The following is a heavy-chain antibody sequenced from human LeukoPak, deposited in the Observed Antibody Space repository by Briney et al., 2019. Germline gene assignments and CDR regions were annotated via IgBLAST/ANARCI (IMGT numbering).Heavy chain of an antibody. Sequence: PGGSLRLSCAASGFTFDDYGMSWVRQAPGKGLEWVSGINWNGGSTGYADSVKGRFTISRDNAKNSLYLQMNSLRAEDTAVYYCARVFYDYVWGSYRTIDYWGQGTLVSVSS. CDR2: INWNGGST. CDR3: ARVFYDYVWGSYRTIDY. CDR1: GFTFDDYG. D-gene: IGHD3-16*02. J-gene: IGHJ4*02. V-gene: IGHV3-20*04.